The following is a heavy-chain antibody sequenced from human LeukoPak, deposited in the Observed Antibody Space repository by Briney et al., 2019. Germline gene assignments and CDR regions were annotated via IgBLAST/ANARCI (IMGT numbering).Heavy chain of an antibody. D-gene: IGHD1-26*01. CDR2: IYYSGST. V-gene: IGHV4-59*08. J-gene: IGHJ4*02. CDR3: ARLASGSYGPLTPFDY. Sequence: SETLSLTCTVSAGSISSYYWSWIRQPPGKGLEWIEDIYYSGSTNYNPSLKSRVTISVDTSKNQFSLRLSSVTAADPAVYYSARLASGSYGPLTPFDYWGQGTLVTVSS. CDR1: AGSISSYY.